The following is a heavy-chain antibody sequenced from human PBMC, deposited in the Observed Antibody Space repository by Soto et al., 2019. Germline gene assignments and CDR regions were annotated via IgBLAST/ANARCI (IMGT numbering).Heavy chain of an antibody. CDR1: GGTFSSYA. Sequence: SVKVSCKASGGTFSSYAISCVLRSGVQWREGMGGIIPIFGTANYAQKFQGRVTITADKSTSTAYMELSSLRSEDTAVYYCARGLGEQQLVGGAYYYYGMDVWGQGTTVTVSS. J-gene: IGHJ6*02. V-gene: IGHV1-69*06. CDR3: ARGLGEQQLVGGAYYYYGMDV. CDR2: IIPIFGTA. D-gene: IGHD6-13*01.